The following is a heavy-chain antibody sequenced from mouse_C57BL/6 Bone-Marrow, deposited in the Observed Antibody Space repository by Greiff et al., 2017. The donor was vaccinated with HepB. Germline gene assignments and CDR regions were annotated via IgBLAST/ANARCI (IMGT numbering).Heavy chain of an antibody. CDR1: GYTFTSYW. Sequence: QVQLQQPGAELVRPGTSVKLSCKASGYTFTSYWMHWVKQRPGQGLEWIGVIDPSDSYTNYNQKFKGKATLTVAPSSSTSYMQLSSLTSEDSAVYYCARGSYGYFDYWGQGTTLTVSS. V-gene: IGHV1-59*01. CDR3: ARGSYGYFDY. CDR2: IDPSDSYT. D-gene: IGHD1-1*02. J-gene: IGHJ2*01.